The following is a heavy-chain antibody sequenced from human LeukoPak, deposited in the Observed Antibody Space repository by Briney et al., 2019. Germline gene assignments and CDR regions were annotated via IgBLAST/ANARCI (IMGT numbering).Heavy chain of an antibody. CDR2: INIDGRST. CDR3: ASFGYYGSGSYYNSY. CDR1: GFTFSSYW. V-gene: IGHV3-74*01. D-gene: IGHD3-10*01. Sequence: GGSLTLSCAASGFTFSSYWMHWVRQAPGKGLVWVSRINIDGRSTSYADSVKGRFTISRDNAKNTLYLQMNRLRAEDTAVYYCASFGYYGSGSYYNSYWGQGTLVTVSS. J-gene: IGHJ4*02.